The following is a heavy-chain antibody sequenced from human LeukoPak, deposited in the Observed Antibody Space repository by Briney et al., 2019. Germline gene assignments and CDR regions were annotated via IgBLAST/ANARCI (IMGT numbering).Heavy chain of an antibody. J-gene: IGHJ4*02. D-gene: IGHD3-22*01. CDR2: ISGSGSIT. CDR3: AKEHYDSSGHADY. CDR1: GFTFSSYA. V-gene: IGHV3-23*01. Sequence: GGSLRLSCAASGFTFSSYAMSWVRQAPGKGLEWVSAISGSGSITYYADSVKGRFTISRDNSKNTLYLQMNSLRAEDTAVYYCAKEHYDSSGHADYWGQGTLVTVSS.